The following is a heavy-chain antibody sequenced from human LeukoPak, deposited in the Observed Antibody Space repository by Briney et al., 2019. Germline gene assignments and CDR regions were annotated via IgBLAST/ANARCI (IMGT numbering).Heavy chain of an antibody. Sequence: GGSLRLSCAASGFTFSSYAMSWVRQAPGKGLEWVSAISGSGGSTYYADSVKGRFTISRDNSKNTLYLQMNSLRAEDTAVYYCARDLVGSPGGFDYWGQGTLVTVSS. D-gene: IGHD1-26*01. J-gene: IGHJ4*02. V-gene: IGHV3-23*01. CDR2: ISGSGGST. CDR1: GFTFSSYA. CDR3: ARDLVGSPGGFDY.